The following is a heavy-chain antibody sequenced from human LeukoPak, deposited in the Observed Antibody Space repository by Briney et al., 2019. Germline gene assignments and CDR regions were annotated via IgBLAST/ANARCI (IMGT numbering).Heavy chain of an antibody. CDR1: GGSISSGGYS. D-gene: IGHD6-19*01. CDR2: IYYSGST. V-gene: IGHV4-61*08. J-gene: IGHJ6*02. Sequence: PSETLSLTCAVSGGSISSGGYSWSWIRQPPGKGLEWIGYIYYSGSTNYNPSLKSRVTISVDTSKNQFSLKLSSVTAADTAVYYCARVIGLAHYYYGMDVWGQGTTVTVSS. CDR3: ARVIGLAHYYYGMDV.